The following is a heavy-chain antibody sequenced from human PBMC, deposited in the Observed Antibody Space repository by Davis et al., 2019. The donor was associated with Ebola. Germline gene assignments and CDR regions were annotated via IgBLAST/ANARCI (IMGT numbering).Heavy chain of an antibody. D-gene: IGHD3-9*01. CDR2: IYYSGST. Sequence: PGGFLRLSCTVSGGSISSYYWSWIRQPPGKGLEWIGYIYYSGSTNYNPSLKSRVTISVDTSKNQFSLKLSSVTAADTAVYYCARGQLRYFDWLLSNDAFDIWGQGTMVTVSS. J-gene: IGHJ3*02. CDR3: ARGQLRYFDWLLSNDAFDI. V-gene: IGHV4-59*01. CDR1: GGSISSYY.